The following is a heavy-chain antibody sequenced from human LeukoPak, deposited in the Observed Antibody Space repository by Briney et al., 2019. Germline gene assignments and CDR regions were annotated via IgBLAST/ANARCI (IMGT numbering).Heavy chain of an antibody. V-gene: IGHV4-39*07. CDR1: GGSISSSSYY. J-gene: IGHJ3*02. CDR3: ARETYYYDSSGYYPDAFDI. Sequence: PSETLSLTCTVSGGSISSSSYYWGWIRQPPGKGLERIGSIYYSGSTYYKPSLKSRVTISVDTSKNQFSLKLSSVTAADTAVYYCARETYYYDSSGYYPDAFDIWGQGTMVTVSS. CDR2: IYYSGST. D-gene: IGHD3-22*01.